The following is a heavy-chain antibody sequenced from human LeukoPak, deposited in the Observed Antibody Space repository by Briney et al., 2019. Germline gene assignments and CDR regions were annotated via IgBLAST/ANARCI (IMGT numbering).Heavy chain of an antibody. CDR3: ARGQGLDGDY. J-gene: IGHJ4*02. CDR2: MNPNSGNT. D-gene: IGHD5/OR15-5a*01. V-gene: IGHV1-8*02. Sequence: GASVKVSCKASGYTFTGYYMHWVRQATGQGLEWMGWMNPNSGNTGYAQKFQGRVTMTRNTSISTAYMELSSLRSEDTAVYYCARGQGLDGDYWGQGTLVTVSS. CDR1: GYTFTGYY.